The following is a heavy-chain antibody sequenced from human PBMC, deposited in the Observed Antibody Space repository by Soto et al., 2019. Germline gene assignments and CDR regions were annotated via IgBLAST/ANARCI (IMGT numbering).Heavy chain of an antibody. V-gene: IGHV1-2*04. CDR1: GYTFTGYY. CDR2: INPNSGGT. Sequence: GASVKVSCKASGYTFTGYYMHRVRQAPGQGLEWMGWINPNSGGTNYAQKFQGWVTMNRDTSISTAYMELSRLRSDDTAVYYCARERLRQWLAFDYWGQGNLVTVSS. CDR3: ARERLRQWLAFDY. D-gene: IGHD6-19*01. J-gene: IGHJ4*02.